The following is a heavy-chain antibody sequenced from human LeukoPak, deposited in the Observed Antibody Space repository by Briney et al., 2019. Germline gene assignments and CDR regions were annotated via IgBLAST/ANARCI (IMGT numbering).Heavy chain of an antibody. CDR3: AREPVVAATGGGY. Sequence: GGSLRLSCAASGFTFSSYGMHWVRQAPGKGLEWVSVIYSGGSTYYADSVKGRFTISRDNSKNTLYLQMNSLRAEDTAVYYCAREPVVAATGGGYWGQGTLVTVSS. CDR1: GFTFSSYG. D-gene: IGHD2-15*01. V-gene: IGHV3-53*01. J-gene: IGHJ4*02. CDR2: IYSGGST.